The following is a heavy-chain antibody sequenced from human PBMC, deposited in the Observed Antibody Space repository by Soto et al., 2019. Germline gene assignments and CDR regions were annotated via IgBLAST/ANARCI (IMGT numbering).Heavy chain of an antibody. CDR1: GGSIRGGGYS. CDR2: IYRSGST. J-gene: IGHJ4*02. Sequence: SETLSLTCTVSGGSIRGGGYSWNWIRQPPGKGLEYIGYIYRSGSTYYNPSLRSRVIISIDKSNNHFSLKLSSVTAADTAVYYCARGGYSGYHFMFDYWGQGALVTVSS. D-gene: IGHD5-12*01. CDR3: ARGGYSGYHFMFDY. V-gene: IGHV4-30-2*01.